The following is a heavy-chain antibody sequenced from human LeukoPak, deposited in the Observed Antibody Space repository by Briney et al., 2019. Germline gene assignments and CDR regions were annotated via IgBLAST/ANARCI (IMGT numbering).Heavy chain of an antibody. J-gene: IGHJ4*02. V-gene: IGHV3-23*01. Sequence: GASLRLSCAASGFTFSNYAMSWVRQAPGKGLEWVSAITGSGGNTYYADSVKGRFTISRDNSKNTVFLQLNSLRAEDTAVYYCAKWGDCGVLAAYYVSDYWGQGTLVTVSS. CDR2: ITGSGGNT. D-gene: IGHD3-9*01. CDR1: GFTFSNYA. CDR3: AKWGDCGVLAAYYVSDY.